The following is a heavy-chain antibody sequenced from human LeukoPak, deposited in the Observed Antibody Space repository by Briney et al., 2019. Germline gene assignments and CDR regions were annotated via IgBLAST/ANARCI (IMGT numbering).Heavy chain of an antibody. J-gene: IGHJ4*02. CDR1: GFTFSDYS. Sequence: GGSLRLSCAASGFTFSDYSMNWVRQAPGKGLEWVSSISSSTSSVYYADSVKGRFTISRDNAKNSLYLQMNSLRTEDTAVYYCARGGSGNWNAPFDYWGQGTLVTVSS. D-gene: IGHD1-1*01. CDR2: ISSSTSSV. V-gene: IGHV3-21*01. CDR3: ARGGSGNWNAPFDY.